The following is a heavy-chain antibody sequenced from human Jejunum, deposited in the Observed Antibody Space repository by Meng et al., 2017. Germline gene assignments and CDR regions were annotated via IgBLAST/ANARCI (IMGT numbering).Heavy chain of an antibody. CDR3: ARGELLSDY. Sequence: QQLQSGPGLVKPSPDPFPPITVVYGSISSGEYCSSWSRQPARRVLWFSGYMDYRGSTFYHPSLKRRVTISVDSTKNQFSLKLSLVTAANTAVYFCARGELLSDYWGQGTLVTVSS. CDR2: MDYRGST. D-gene: IGHD2-15*01. J-gene: IGHJ4*02. CDR1: YGSISSGEYC. V-gene: IGHV4-30-4*01.